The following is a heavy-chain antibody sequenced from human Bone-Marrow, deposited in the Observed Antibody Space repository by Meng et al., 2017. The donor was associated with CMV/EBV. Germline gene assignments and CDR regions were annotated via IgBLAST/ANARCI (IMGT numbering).Heavy chain of an antibody. CDR2: MNWNGGST. CDR1: GFTSDDYG. Sequence: GGSLRLSCAASGFTSDDYGMSWVRQTPGKGLEWVSGMNWNGGSTGYADSVKGRFTISRDNAKNSLYLQMNSLRVEDTALYYCAREGDYNGYYYGMDVWGQGTTVTVSS. D-gene: IGHD4-11*01. CDR3: AREGDYNGYYYGMDV. V-gene: IGHV3-20*04. J-gene: IGHJ6*02.